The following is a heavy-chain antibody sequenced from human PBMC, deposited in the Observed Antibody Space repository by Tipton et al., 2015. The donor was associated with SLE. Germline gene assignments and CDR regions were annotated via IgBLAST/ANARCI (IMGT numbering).Heavy chain of an antibody. CDR1: GFTVSSNY. CDR3: AKSRQWLPQDAFDI. CDR2: IYSGGST. J-gene: IGHJ3*02. Sequence: SLRLSCAASGFTVSSNYMSWVRQAPGKGLEWVSVIYSGGSTYYADSVKGRFTIPRDNSKNTLYLQMNSLRAEDTAVYYCAKSRQWLPQDAFDIWGQGTMVTVSS. V-gene: IGHV3-66*02. D-gene: IGHD6-19*01.